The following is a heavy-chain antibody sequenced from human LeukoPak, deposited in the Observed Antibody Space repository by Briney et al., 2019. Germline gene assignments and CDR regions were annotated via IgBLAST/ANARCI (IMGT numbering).Heavy chain of an antibody. J-gene: IGHJ4*02. V-gene: IGHV3-30*18. Sequence: PGGSLRLSCAASGVTFSSYGMHWVRQAPGKGLVWVAVISNDGSNKHYAVSVKGRFTISRDNSKNTLYLQMNSLRAEDTAVYYCAKDLTGVNYCLDRWGQGTLVTVSS. CDR2: ISNDGSNK. CDR3: AKDLTGVNYCLDR. CDR1: GVTFSSYG. D-gene: IGHD2/OR15-2a*01.